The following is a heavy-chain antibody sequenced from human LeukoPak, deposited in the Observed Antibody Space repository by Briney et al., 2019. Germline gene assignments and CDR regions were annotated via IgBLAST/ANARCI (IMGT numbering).Heavy chain of an antibody. V-gene: IGHV1-69*02. CDR3: ARFYYDQGDAFDI. CDR2: IIPIHGVA. D-gene: IGHD3-22*01. J-gene: IGHJ3*02. CDR1: VGTFSSYT. Sequence: SVKLSCNASVGTFSSYTISWVRHAPGQGLEWMGSIIPIHGVANYAQKFQSRVTITADKSTSTAYMELSSLRSEDTALYYCARFYYDQGDAFDIWGQGTMVTVSS.